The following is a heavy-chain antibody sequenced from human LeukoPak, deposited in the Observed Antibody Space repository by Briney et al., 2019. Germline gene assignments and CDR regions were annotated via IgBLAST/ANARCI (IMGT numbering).Heavy chain of an antibody. CDR2: IGTAGET. CDR1: GFTFSNYD. V-gene: IGHV3-13*01. Sequence: GGSLRLSCAASGFTFSNYDMHWVRQATGKGLEWVSGIGTAGETYYPGSVKGRFTISRENAKNSLYLQMNSLRAEDTAVYYCAKKGYYDGSGYYMYYFDHWGQGTLVTVSS. D-gene: IGHD3-22*01. CDR3: AKKGYYDGSGYYMYYFDH. J-gene: IGHJ4*02.